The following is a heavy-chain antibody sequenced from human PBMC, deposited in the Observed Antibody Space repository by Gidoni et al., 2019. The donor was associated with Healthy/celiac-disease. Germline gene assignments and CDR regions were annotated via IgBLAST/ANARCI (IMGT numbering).Heavy chain of an antibody. V-gene: IGHV3-48*01. CDR3: ARGSGGSYDNWFDP. J-gene: IGHJ5*02. D-gene: IGHD1-26*01. Sequence: IYYADSVKGRFTISRDNAKNSLYLQMNSLRAEDTAVYYCARGSGGSYDNWFDPWGQGTLVTVSS. CDR2: I.